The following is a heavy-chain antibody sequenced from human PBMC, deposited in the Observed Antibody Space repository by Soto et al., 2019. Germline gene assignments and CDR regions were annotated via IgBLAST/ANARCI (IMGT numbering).Heavy chain of an antibody. V-gene: IGHV3-23*01. J-gene: IGHJ4*02. CDR2: IGDSSENT. CDR3: AKDLTGDPGQGHLFDY. CDR1: GFTFSTYD. Sequence: EVQLLESGGGLVQPGGSLRLSCAASGFTFSTYDMSWVRQAPGKGLEWVSTIGDSSENTFYADSVRGRFTISRDNSKNTLYLQMNSLRAEDTAMYYCAKDLTGDPGQGHLFDYWGQGVLVTVSS. D-gene: IGHD7-27*01.